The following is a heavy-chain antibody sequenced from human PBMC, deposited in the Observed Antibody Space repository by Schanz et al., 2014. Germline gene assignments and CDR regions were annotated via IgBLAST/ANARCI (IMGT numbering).Heavy chain of an antibody. Sequence: EVQVVESGGGLVQPGGSLRLSCVASGFHVSKSYVSWVRQAPGKGLEWVSAITGSGSKTYYADSVKGRFTIARDNSKNTLLLQMDSLRGEDTAVYYCAKSKSQMPLVDYWGQGTLVNVSS. CDR3: AKSKSQMPLVDY. CDR1: GFHVSKSY. CDR2: ITGSGSKT. V-gene: IGHV3-23*04. D-gene: IGHD2-2*01. J-gene: IGHJ4*02.